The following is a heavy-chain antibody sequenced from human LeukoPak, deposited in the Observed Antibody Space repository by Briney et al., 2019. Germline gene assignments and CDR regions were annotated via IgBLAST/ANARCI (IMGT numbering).Heavy chain of an antibody. CDR2: IIPMLDKA. CDR1: GGTFTTHA. J-gene: IGHJ6*02. V-gene: IGHV1-69*04. Sequence: SVKVSCKASGGTFTTHAINWVRQAPGQGFEWMGRIIPMLDKANYGQKSQGRVTITADKFTTTVYMELTSLRSEDTAVYYCARDETVRGDYYGMDVWGQGTTVTVSS. D-gene: IGHD4-11*01. CDR3: ARDETVRGDYYGMDV.